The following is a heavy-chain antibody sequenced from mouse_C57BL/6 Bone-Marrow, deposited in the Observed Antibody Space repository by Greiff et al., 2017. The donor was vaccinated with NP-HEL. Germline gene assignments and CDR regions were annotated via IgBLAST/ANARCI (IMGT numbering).Heavy chain of an antibody. V-gene: IGHV1-55*01. CDR1: GYTFTSYW. Sequence: VQLQQPGAELVKPGASVKMSCKASGYTFTSYWITWVKQRPGQGLEWIGDIYPGSGSTNYNEKFKSKATLTVDPSSSTAYMPLSSLTSEDSAVNYCARMVHYYGSSPYVDCWGQGTTLTVSA. CDR3: ARMVHYYGSSPYVDC. J-gene: IGHJ2*01. CDR2: IYPGSGST. D-gene: IGHD1-1*01.